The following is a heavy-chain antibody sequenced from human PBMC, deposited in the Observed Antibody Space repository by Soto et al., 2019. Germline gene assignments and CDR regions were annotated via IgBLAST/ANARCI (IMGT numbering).Heavy chain of an antibody. CDR1: GFTFRNQY. CDR2: ISGRGGVT. D-gene: IGHD3-22*01. Sequence: EVQLLESGGGLVQPGGSLRLTCVGSGFTFRNQYMRWVRQAPGKGLEWVSGISGRGGVTYYADSVKGRFTISRDNSKNTLYLKMTHLRANNTAVYYWAEDRQFRSYYDRADHYNCWGQGTLVTVSS. V-gene: IGHV3-23*01. J-gene: IGHJ4*02. CDR3: AEDRQFRSYYDRADHYNC.